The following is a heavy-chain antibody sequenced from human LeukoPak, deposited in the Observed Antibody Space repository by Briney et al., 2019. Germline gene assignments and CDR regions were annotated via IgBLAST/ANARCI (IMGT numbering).Heavy chain of an antibody. D-gene: IGHD6-19*01. CDR1: GFTVITND. CDR3: ARGVEALAANTLAY. CDR2: LYSDGNT. Sequence: PGGSLRLSCAASGFTVITNDMTWVRQAPGKGLEWVSVLYSDGNTKYADSVQGRFTISRDNSKNTLYLEVNSLSPDDTAVYYCARGVEALAANTLAYWGQGTLVTVSP. J-gene: IGHJ4*02. V-gene: IGHV3-53*01.